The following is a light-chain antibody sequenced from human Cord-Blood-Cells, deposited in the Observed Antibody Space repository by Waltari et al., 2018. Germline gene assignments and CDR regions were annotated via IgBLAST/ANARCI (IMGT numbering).Light chain of an antibody. Sequence: EIVLTQSPATLSLSPGERATLSCRASQSVSSYLAWYQQKPGQAPRLLIYDASNRATGIPARFRGSGSGTDFTLTSRSLEPEDFAVYYCQQRRNWLTFGGGTKVEIK. CDR2: DAS. CDR3: QQRRNWLT. J-gene: IGKJ4*01. V-gene: IGKV3-11*01. CDR1: QSVSSY.